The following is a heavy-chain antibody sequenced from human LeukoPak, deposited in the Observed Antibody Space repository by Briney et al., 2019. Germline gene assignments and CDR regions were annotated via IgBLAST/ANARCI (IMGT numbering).Heavy chain of an antibody. CDR3: DRARVGMGATLGTYWYFDL. CDR1: GYTFTSYD. D-gene: IGHD1-26*01. V-gene: IGHV1-8*01. Sequence: ASVKVSCKASGYTFTSYDINWVRQATGQGREWVGWMHPNSGNTGYSQKFQGRVTMTWNTSISAAYMELSSLRSEDTAVHYCDRARVGMGATLGTYWYFDLWGRGTLVTVSS. J-gene: IGHJ2*01. CDR2: MHPNSGNT.